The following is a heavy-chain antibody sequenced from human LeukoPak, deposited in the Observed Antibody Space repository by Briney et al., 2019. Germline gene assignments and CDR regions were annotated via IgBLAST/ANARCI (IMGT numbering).Heavy chain of an antibody. CDR1: GFSFSTYW. CDR2: INPDGSST. CDR3: ARVGRTPPFN. Sequence: GGSLRLSCAASGFSFSTYWMHWVRQAPGKGLVWVSQINPDGSSTDYADSVKGRFTSSRDNAKNTVYLQMNSLRAEDTAVYYCARVGRTPPFNWGQGTLVTVS. J-gene: IGHJ4*02. V-gene: IGHV3-74*01.